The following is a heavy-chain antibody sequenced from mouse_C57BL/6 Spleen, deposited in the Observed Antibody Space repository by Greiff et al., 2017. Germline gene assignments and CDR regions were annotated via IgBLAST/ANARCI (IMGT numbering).Heavy chain of an antibody. J-gene: IGHJ2*01. V-gene: IGHV3-6*01. CDR1: GYSITSGYY. Sequence: EVQLVESGPGLVKPSQSLSLTCSVTGYSITSGYYWNWIRQFPGNKLEWMGYISYDGSNNYNPSLKNRISITRDTSKNQFFLKLNSVTTEDTATYYCASGSNLDYWGQGTTLTVSS. CDR2: ISYDGSN. CDR3: ASGSNLDY. D-gene: IGHD2-5*01.